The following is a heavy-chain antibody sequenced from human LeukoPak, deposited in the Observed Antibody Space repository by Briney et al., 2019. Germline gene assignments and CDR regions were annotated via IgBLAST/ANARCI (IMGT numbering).Heavy chain of an antibody. CDR1: GFTFSSYG. CDR3: ARDMRRYTRVFDY. J-gene: IGHJ4*02. D-gene: IGHD1-1*01. V-gene: IGHV3-30*02. Sequence: GGSLRLSCAASGFTFSSYGMHWVRQAPGKGLEWVAFIRYDGSNKYHADSVKGRFTISRDNSKNTLYLQMNSLRAEDTAVYYCARDMRRYTRVFDYWGQGTLVTVSS. CDR2: IRYDGSNK.